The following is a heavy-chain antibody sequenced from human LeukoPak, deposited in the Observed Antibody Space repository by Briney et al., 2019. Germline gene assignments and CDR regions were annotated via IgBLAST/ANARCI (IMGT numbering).Heavy chain of an antibody. CDR1: GGSISSYY. J-gene: IGHJ6*02. D-gene: IGHD3-3*01. V-gene: IGHV4-59*01. Sequence: PSETLSLTCTVSGGSISSYYWSWIRQPPAKGLEWIGYIYYSGSTNYNPSLKSRVTISVDTSKNQFSLKLSSVTAADTAVYYCARAHRGDDFWSGLAHYYYYGMDVWGQGTTVTVSS. CDR2: IYYSGST. CDR3: ARAHRGDDFWSGLAHYYYYGMDV.